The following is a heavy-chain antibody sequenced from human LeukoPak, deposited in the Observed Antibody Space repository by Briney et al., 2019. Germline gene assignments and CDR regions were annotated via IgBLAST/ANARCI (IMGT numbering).Heavy chain of an antibody. J-gene: IGHJ4*02. Sequence: ASVKVSCKASGYTFTGYYIHWVRQAPGQGLEWMAWINPNSGGTDCAQKFQGRVSMTRDTSISTAYMGLSRLTSDDTAVYYCAILLGATTNFDYWGQGTLVTVSS. D-gene: IGHD1-26*01. CDR2: INPNSGGT. CDR1: GYTFTGYY. CDR3: AILLGATTNFDY. V-gene: IGHV1-2*02.